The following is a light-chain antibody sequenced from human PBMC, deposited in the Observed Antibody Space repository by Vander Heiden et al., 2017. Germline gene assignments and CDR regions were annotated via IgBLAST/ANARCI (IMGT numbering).Light chain of an antibody. CDR1: SSDVGGYNY. Sequence: QSALTQPASVSGSPGQSITISCTGTSSDVGGYNYVSWYQQHPGKAPKLMMYDVSNRPSGVSNRFSGSKSGKTASLTISGLQAEDEADYYCSSYTSSSTGGVFGGGTKLTVL. CDR2: DVS. CDR3: SSYTSSSTGGV. J-gene: IGLJ2*01. V-gene: IGLV2-14*03.